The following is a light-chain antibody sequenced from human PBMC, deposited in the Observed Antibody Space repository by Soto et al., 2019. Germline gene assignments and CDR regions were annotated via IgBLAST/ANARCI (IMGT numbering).Light chain of an antibody. CDR1: QSVSNT. V-gene: IGKV3-20*01. CDR3: QQYGNSPPGT. Sequence: IVLSQSLATLSSFPGDRVTLSCRASQSVSNTLSWYQQKPGQAPRLLMYGASTRATGIPARFSGSGSGADFTLTISRLEPEDFAVYFCQQYGNSPPGTFGQGTRLEI. J-gene: IGKJ5*01. CDR2: GAS.